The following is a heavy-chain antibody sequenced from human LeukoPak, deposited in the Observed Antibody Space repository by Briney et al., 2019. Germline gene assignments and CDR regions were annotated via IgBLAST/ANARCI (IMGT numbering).Heavy chain of an antibody. V-gene: IGHV4-34*01. D-gene: IGHD6-19*01. CDR1: GGSFSGYY. CDR2: INHSGST. Sequence: SETLSLSCAVYGGSFSGYYWSWIRQPPGKGLEWIGEINHSGSTNYNPSLKSRVTISVDTSKNQFSLKLSSVTAADTAVYYCARGRAQQCLVPLPGDYWGQGTLVTVSS. J-gene: IGHJ4*02. CDR3: ARGRAQQCLVPLPGDY.